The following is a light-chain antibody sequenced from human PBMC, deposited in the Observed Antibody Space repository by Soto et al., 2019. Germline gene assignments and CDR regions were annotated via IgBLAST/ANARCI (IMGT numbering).Light chain of an antibody. Sequence: EIVLTQSPGTLSLSPGERATLSCRASQSVSSSYLAWYQQKPGQAPRLLIYGASSRATGIPDRFSGSGSGADFTLTISRLEPEEFAVYYWQQYGSSPRTFGQGTKVAIK. J-gene: IGKJ1*01. V-gene: IGKV3-20*01. CDR1: QSVSSSY. CDR3: QQYGSSPRT. CDR2: GAS.